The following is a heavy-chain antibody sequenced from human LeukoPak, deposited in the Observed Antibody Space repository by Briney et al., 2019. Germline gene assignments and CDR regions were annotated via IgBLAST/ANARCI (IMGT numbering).Heavy chain of an antibody. J-gene: IGHJ2*01. CDR3: ARGPFYDSSGYPDWYFDL. V-gene: IGHV4-59*01. D-gene: IGHD3-22*01. CDR1: GGSISTYY. Sequence: SETLSLTCTVSGGSISTYYWNWIRQPPGKGLEWIGYIYYSGSTNYNPSLKSRVTISVDTSKNQFSLKLSSVTAADTAVYYCARGPFYDSSGYPDWYFDLWGRGTLVTVSS. CDR2: IYYSGST.